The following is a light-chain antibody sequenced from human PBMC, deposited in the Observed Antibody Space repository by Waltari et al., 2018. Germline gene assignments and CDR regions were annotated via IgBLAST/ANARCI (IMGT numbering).Light chain of an antibody. J-gene: IGLJ2*01. CDR3: STWDDSLRGPVL. Sequence: QSVLSQPPSASGTPGQRVTISCSGSSPNIGNNAVNLHQQCTGAAPKLVIFANNQRPAGVTDRFSGSKSGTSASLAISGLQSEDEAIYYCSTWDDSLRGPVLFGAGTKLTVL. V-gene: IGLV1-44*01. CDR2: ANN. CDR1: SPNIGNNA.